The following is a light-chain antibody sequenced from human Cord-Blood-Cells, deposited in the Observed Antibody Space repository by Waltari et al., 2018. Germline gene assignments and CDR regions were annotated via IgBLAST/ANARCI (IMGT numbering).Light chain of an antibody. V-gene: IGKV4-1*01. CDR1: QSVLYSSNNKNY. J-gene: IGKJ2*03. CDR3: QQYYSTPYS. CDR2: WAS. Sequence: VMTQSPDSLAVSLGEWATINCKSSQSVLYSSNNKNYLAWYQQKPGQPPKLLIYWASTRESGVPDRFSGSGSGTDFTLTISSLQAEDVAVYYCQQYYSTPYSFGQGTKLEIK.